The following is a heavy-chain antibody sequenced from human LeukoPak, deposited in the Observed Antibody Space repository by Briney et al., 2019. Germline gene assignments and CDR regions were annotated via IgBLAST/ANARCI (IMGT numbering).Heavy chain of an antibody. J-gene: IGHJ4*02. D-gene: IGHD5-18*01. CDR1: GYTFTSYD. CDR3: ARLRTAMGIRIGYYFDY. CDR2: MNPNSGNT. Sequence: ASVKVSCKASGYTFTSYDINWVRQATGQGLGWMGWMNPNSGNTGYAQKFQGRVTITADKSTSTAYMELSSLRSEDTAVYYCARLRTAMGIRIGYYFDYWGQGTLVTVSS. V-gene: IGHV1-8*03.